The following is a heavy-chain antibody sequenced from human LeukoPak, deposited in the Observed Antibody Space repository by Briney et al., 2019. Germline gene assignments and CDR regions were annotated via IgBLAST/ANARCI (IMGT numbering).Heavy chain of an antibody. CDR3: ARGPYYYGSGSYP. J-gene: IGHJ4*02. D-gene: IGHD3-10*01. Sequence: PSETLSLTCAVYGGSFSGYYWSWIRQPPGKGLEWIGEINHSGSTNYNPSLKSRVTISVDTSKNQFSLKLSSVTAADTAVYYCARGPYYYGSGSYPWGQGTLVTVPS. CDR2: INHSGST. CDR1: GGSFSGYY. V-gene: IGHV4-34*01.